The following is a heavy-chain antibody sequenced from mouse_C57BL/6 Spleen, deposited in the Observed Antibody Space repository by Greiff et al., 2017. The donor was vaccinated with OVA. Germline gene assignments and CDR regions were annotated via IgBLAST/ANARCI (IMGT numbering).Heavy chain of an antibody. CDR2: INPKNGGT. V-gene: IGHV1-26*01. D-gene: IGHD2-3*01. CDR1: GYTFTDYY. J-gene: IGHJ1*03. CDR3: ARGGLLRSYWYFDV. Sequence: EVQLQQSGPELVKPGASVKISCKASGYTFTDYYMNWVKQSHGKSLEWIGDINPKNGGTSYNQKFKGKATLTVDKSSSTAYMELRSLTSEDSAVYYCARGGLLRSYWYFDVWGTGTTVTVSS.